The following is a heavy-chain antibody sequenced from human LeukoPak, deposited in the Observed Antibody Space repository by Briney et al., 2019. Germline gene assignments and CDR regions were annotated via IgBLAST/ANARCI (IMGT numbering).Heavy chain of an antibody. CDR1: GGSFSGYY. Sequence: PSETLSLTCAVYGGSFSGYYWSWIRQPPGKGLEWIGEINHSGSTNYNPSLKSRVTISVDTSKNQFSLKLSSVTAADTAVYYCAGGRLQNYFDYWGQGTLVTVSS. CDR2: INHSGST. J-gene: IGHJ4*02. CDR3: AGGRLQNYFDY. D-gene: IGHD6-25*01. V-gene: IGHV4-34*01.